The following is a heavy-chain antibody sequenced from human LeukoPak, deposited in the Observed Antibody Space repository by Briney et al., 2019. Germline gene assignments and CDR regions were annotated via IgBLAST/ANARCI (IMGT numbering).Heavy chain of an antibody. D-gene: IGHD4-23*01. Sequence: ASVKVSCKASAYTFTSYYMHLVRHAPGQGLEWMGIINPSGGSTSYAQKFQGRVTMTRDMSTSTDYMELSSLRSEDTAVYYCARDNSVEDTAWWFDPWGQGTLVTVSS. CDR2: INPSGGST. CDR1: AYTFTSYY. J-gene: IGHJ5*02. V-gene: IGHV1-46*01. CDR3: ARDNSVEDTAWWFDP.